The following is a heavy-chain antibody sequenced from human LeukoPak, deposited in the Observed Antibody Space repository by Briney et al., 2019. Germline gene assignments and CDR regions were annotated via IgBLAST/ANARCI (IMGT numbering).Heavy chain of an antibody. CDR1: GGTFSSYV. Sequence: SVKVSCKASGGTFSSYVISWVRQAPGQGLEWMGGIIPAFGPTNYAQGFQGRLTLTADVSASTAYMALSSLTSDDTAVYYCAREGEPAMTLVRGEAFDIWGQGTMVIVSS. CDR2: IIPAFGPT. CDR3: AREGEPAMTLVRGEAFDI. V-gene: IGHV1-69*13. J-gene: IGHJ3*02. D-gene: IGHD3-10*01.